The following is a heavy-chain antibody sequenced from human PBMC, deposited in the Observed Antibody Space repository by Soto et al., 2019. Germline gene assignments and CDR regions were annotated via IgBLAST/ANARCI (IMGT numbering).Heavy chain of an antibody. CDR1: GGTFSSYA. J-gene: IGHJ4*02. CDR2: IIPIFGTA. Sequence: SVKVSCKASGGTFSSYAISWVRQAPGQGLEWMGGIIPIFGTANYAQKFQGRVTITADESTSTAYMELSSLRPEDTAVYYCARGYGSGSYSFDYWGQGTLVTVSS. CDR3: ARGYGSGSYSFDY. V-gene: IGHV1-69*13. D-gene: IGHD3-10*01.